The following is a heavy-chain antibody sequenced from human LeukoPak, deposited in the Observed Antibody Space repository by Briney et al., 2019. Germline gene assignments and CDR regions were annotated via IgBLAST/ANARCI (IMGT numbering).Heavy chain of an antibody. CDR1: GGPISSYY. CDR3: ARYVGAAVSGGGYYYYMDV. Sequence: SETLSLTCTVSGGPISSYYWSWIRQPPGKGLEWIGYIYYSGSTNYNPSLKSRVTISVDTSKNQFSLKLSSVTAADTAVYYCARYVGAAVSGGGYYYYMDVWGKGTTVTVSS. D-gene: IGHD6-13*01. J-gene: IGHJ6*03. CDR2: IYYSGST. V-gene: IGHV4-59*01.